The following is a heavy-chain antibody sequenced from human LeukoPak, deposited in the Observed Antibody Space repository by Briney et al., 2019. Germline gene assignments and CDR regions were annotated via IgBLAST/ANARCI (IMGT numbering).Heavy chain of an antibody. J-gene: IGHJ3*02. CDR3: ARRSLDTAMVSDAFDI. V-gene: IGHV1-3*01. D-gene: IGHD5-18*01. CDR2: INAGNGNT. CDR1: GYTFTSYA. Sequence: GASVKVSCKASGYTFTSYAMHWVRQAPGQRLEWMGWINAGNGNTKYSQKFQGRVTITRDTSASTVYMELSSLRSEDTAVYYCARRSLDTAMVSDAFDIWGQGTMVTVSS.